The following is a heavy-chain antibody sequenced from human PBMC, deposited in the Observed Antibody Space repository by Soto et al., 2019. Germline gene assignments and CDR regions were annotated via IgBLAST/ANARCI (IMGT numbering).Heavy chain of an antibody. D-gene: IGHD3-3*01. CDR3: AKEANDFWSGLVHYYYYGMDV. CDR2: ISGSGGST. J-gene: IGHJ6*02. V-gene: IGHV3-23*01. CDR1: GFTFSSYA. Sequence: GESLKISCAASGFTFSSYAMSWVRQAPGKGLEWVSAISGSGGSTYYADSVKGRFTISRDNSKNTLYLQMNSLRAEDTAVYYCAKEANDFWSGLVHYYYYGMDVWGQGTTVTVSS.